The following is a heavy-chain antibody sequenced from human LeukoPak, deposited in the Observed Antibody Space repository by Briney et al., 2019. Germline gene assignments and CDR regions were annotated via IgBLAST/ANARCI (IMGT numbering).Heavy chain of an antibody. J-gene: IGHJ4*02. CDR3: ARVNSGGSCYDY. D-gene: IGHD2-15*01. V-gene: IGHV4-39*07. CDR2: IYHSGST. CDR1: RGSISSSSYY. Sequence: SETLSLTCTVSRGSISSSSYYWAWIRQPPGKGLEWIGSIYHSGSTYYNPSLKSRVTISVDTSKNQFSLKLSSVTAADTAVYYCARVNSGGSCYDYWGQGTLVTVSS.